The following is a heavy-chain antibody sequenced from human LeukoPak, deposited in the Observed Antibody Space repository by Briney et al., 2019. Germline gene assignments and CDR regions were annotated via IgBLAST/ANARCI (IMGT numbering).Heavy chain of an antibody. V-gene: IGHV3-23*01. CDR1: GFTFSTSA. J-gene: IGHJ4*02. Sequence: PGGSLRLSCAASGFTFSTSAMSWVRQAPGKGLEWVSGISGSGGNTYYADSVKGRFTISRDNSKSTLLLQMNSLRAEDTAVYYCAKVRWDNSGWYYLDSWGQGTLVTVSS. D-gene: IGHD6-19*01. CDR2: ISGSGGNT. CDR3: AKVRWDNSGWYYLDS.